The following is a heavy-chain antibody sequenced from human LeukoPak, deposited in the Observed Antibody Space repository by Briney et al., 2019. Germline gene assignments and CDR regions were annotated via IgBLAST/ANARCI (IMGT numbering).Heavy chain of an antibody. V-gene: IGHV3-21*01. CDR1: GFTFSSYS. Sequence: GGSLRLSCAASGFTFSSYSMNWVRQAPGKGLEWVSSISSSSSYIYYADSVKGRFTISRDNAKNPLYLQMNSLRAEDTAVYYCARAAGGNSDYFDYWGQGTLVTVSS. J-gene: IGHJ4*02. D-gene: IGHD4-23*01. CDR2: ISSSSSYI. CDR3: ARAAGGNSDYFDY.